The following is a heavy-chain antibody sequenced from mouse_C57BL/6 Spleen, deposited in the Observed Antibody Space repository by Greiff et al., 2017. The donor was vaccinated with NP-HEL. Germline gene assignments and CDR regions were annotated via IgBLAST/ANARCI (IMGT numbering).Heavy chain of an antibody. D-gene: IGHD1-1*01. CDR2: IYPGSGNT. Sequence: VQLQQSGPELVKPGASVKISCKASGYTFTDYYINWVKQRPGQGLEWIGWIYPGSGNTKYTEKFTGKATLTVDTSSSTAYLQLSSLTSEDAAVYCCARSSLLTGSSLDVWGTGTTVTVSS. J-gene: IGHJ1*03. CDR3: ARSSLLTGSSLDV. CDR1: GYTFTDYY. V-gene: IGHV1-84*01.